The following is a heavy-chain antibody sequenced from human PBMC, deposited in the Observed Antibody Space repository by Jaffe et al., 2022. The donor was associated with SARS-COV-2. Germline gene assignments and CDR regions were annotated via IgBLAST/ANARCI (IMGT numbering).Heavy chain of an antibody. D-gene: IGHD2-21*02. Sequence: EVQLVESGGGLIHLGGSLSLSCAASGFTVSNNYMSWVRQSPEKGLEWVSVIYSGGSTYYADSVKGRFTISRDNSKNTLYLQLNSLRADDTALYYCARSNDCCRGLFDYWGQGTLVTVSS. CDR2: IYSGGST. CDR1: GFTVSNNY. J-gene: IGHJ4*02. CDR3: ARSNDCCRGLFDY. V-gene: IGHV3-53*01.